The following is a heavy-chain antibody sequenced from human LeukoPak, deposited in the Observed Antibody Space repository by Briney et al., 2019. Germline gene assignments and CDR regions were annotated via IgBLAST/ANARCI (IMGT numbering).Heavy chain of an antibody. Sequence: SETLSLTCAVSGGSISSSNWSSWVRQPPGKGLEWIGEIYHSGSTNYNPSLKSRVTISVDKSKNQFSLKLSSVTAADTAVYYCASSLGYCSSTSCYALDYFEYWGQGTLVTVSS. V-gene: IGHV4-4*02. CDR3: ASSLGYCSSTSCYALDYFEY. CDR1: GGSISSSNW. D-gene: IGHD2-2*01. J-gene: IGHJ4*02. CDR2: IYHSGST.